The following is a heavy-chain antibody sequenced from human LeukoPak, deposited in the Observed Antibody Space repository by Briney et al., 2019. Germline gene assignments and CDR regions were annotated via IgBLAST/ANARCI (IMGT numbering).Heavy chain of an antibody. CDR1: GFTVSSNY. V-gene: IGHV3-66*04. CDR2: IFPGGTI. CDR3: ASHAL. J-gene: IGHJ4*02. Sequence: PGGSLRLPCAVSGFTVSSNYMAWVRQTPGKGLEWVSVIFPGGTINYADSVKGRFTISRDSSKNTVWLQMNSLRVEDTALYYCASHALWGQGTLVTVSS.